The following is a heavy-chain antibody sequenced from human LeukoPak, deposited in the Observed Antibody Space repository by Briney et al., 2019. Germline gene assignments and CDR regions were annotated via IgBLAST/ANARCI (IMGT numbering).Heavy chain of an antibody. J-gene: IGHJ4*02. CDR1: GFTFTSSA. V-gene: IGHV1-58*02. CDR2: IVVGSGNT. Sequence: SVKVSCKASGFTFTSSAMQWVRQARGQRLEWIGWIVVGSGNTNYAQKFQERVTITRDMSTSTAYMELSSLRSEDTAVYYCAAVDYYDSSGARDYWGQGTLVTVSS. CDR3: AAVDYYDSSGARDY. D-gene: IGHD3-22*01.